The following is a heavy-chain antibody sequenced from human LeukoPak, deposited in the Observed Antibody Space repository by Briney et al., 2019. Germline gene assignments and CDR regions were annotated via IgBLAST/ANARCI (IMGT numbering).Heavy chain of an antibody. D-gene: IGHD3-9*01. J-gene: IGHJ4*02. CDR1: GFTFSSYS. Sequence: GGSLRLSCEASGFTFSSYSMNWVRQAPGKGLEWVSYIGGSSRPVDYADSVKGRFTMSRDNTKNSLYLQMNSLRAEDTAVYYCARDHDWAFDSWGQGILVTVSP. CDR3: ARDHDWAFDS. V-gene: IGHV3-48*04. CDR2: IGGSSRPV.